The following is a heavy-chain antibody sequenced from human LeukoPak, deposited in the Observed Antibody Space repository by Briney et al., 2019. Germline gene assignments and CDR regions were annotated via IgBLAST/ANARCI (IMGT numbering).Heavy chain of an antibody. V-gene: IGHV4-38-2*01. Sequence: SETLPLTYAVSGYSISSGYYWGWIRQPPGQGLEWIGSIYHSGSTYYNPSLKSRVTISVDTSKNQFSLKLSSVTAADTAVYYCARHVLITGPHLDYWGQGTLVTVSS. CDR3: ARHVLITGPHLDY. D-gene: IGHD3-9*01. CDR1: GYSISSGYY. J-gene: IGHJ4*02. CDR2: IYHSGST.